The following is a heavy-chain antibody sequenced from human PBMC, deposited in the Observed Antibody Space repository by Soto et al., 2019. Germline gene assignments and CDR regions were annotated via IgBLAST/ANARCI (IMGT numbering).Heavy chain of an antibody. Sequence: QVQLVQSGAEVQKPGASVKVSCKTSGYTFTSFGITWVRQAPGQGLEWMGWISTYNGNTNYAQKVQGRVTMTTDTSTSTAYMELRSLRSDDTAVYYCARGVAAAGIDYWGQGTLVTVSS. V-gene: IGHV1-18*01. CDR2: ISTYNGNT. CDR1: GYTFTSFG. D-gene: IGHD2-15*01. J-gene: IGHJ4*02. CDR3: ARGVAAAGIDY.